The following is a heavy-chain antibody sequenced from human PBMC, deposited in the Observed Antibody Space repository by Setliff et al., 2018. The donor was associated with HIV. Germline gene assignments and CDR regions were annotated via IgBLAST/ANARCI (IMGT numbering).Heavy chain of an antibody. CDR2: ILSTGGRT. Sequence: GESLKISCAASGFTFSNYAMSWVRQAPGEGLEWVSAILSTGGRTFYADSVKGRFTISRDNSKNTVYLQVNSLRAEDTAEYYCAKELAASGLGYFDSWGRGILVTVSS. CDR3: AKELAASGLGYFDS. CDR1: GFTFSNYA. V-gene: IGHV3-23*01. D-gene: IGHD3-22*01. J-gene: IGHJ4*02.